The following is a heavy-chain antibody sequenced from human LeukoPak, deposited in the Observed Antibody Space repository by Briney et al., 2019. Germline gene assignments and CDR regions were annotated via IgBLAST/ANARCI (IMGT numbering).Heavy chain of an antibody. Sequence: ASVKVSCKASGGTFSSYAISWVRQAPGQGLEWMGRIIPILGIANYAQKFQGRVTITADKSTSTAYMELSSLRSEDTAVYYCAIGGNPTMGYFQHWGQGTLVTVSS. D-gene: IGHD4-23*01. CDR1: GGTFSSYA. CDR3: AIGGNPTMGYFQH. CDR2: IIPILGIA. J-gene: IGHJ1*01. V-gene: IGHV1-69*04.